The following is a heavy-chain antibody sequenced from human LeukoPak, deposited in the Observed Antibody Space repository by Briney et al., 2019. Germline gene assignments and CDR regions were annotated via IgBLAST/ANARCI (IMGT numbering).Heavy chain of an antibody. CDR1: GYTFTGYY. Sequence: GASVKVSCNSSGYTFTGYYVHWVRQAPGQGLEWMGWINPNSGDINYAQKFKGRVTMTRDTSISTAYMELSRLRSDDTAVYYCAREVDSENWFNPWGQGTLVTVSS. V-gene: IGHV1-2*02. D-gene: IGHD3/OR15-3a*01. CDR2: INPNSGDI. CDR3: AREVDSENWFNP. J-gene: IGHJ5*02.